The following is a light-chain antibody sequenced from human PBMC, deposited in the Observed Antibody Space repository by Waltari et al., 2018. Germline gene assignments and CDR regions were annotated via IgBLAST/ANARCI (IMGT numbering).Light chain of an antibody. CDR2: DAS. J-gene: IGKJ1*01. CDR1: QSVSSD. Sequence: EIVLTQSPATLSLSPGERATLSCRASQSVSSDLAWYQQKPGQGPRLLIYDASNRATGIPARFSGSGSETDFTLTISSLEPEDFAVYYCQQRSSWPWTVGQGTKVDVK. CDR3: QQRSSWPWT. V-gene: IGKV3-11*01.